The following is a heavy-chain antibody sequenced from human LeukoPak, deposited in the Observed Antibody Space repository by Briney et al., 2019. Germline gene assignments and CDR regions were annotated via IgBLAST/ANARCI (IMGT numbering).Heavy chain of an antibody. CDR3: ARENSGSYREFDY. D-gene: IGHD1-26*01. CDR2: IYTSGST. CDR1: GGSISSYY. V-gene: IGHV4-4*07. J-gene: IGHJ4*02. Sequence: PSETLSLTCTVSGGSISSYYWSWIRQPAGKGLEWIGRIYTSGSTNYNASLKSRVSMSVETSKNQFSLKLSSVTAADTAVFYWARENSGSYREFDYWGQGTLVTVSS.